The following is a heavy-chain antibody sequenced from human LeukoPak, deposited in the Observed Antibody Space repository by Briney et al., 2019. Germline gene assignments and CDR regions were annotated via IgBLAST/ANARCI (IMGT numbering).Heavy chain of an antibody. CDR1: GFTFDDYG. CDR2: ISWNGGST. J-gene: IGHJ6*03. D-gene: IGHD1-26*01. V-gene: IGHV3-20*04. Sequence: PGGSLRLSCAASGFTFDDYGMSWVRQAPGKGLEWVSGISWNGGSTGYADSVKGRFTISRDNAKNSLYLQMNSLRAEDTALYCCARGPSGSYYYYMDVWGKGTTVTVSS. CDR3: ARGPSGSYYYYMDV.